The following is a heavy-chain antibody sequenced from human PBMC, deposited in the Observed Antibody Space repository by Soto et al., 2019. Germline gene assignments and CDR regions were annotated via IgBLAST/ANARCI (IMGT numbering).Heavy chain of an antibody. J-gene: IGHJ4*02. CDR1: GVTVGNNY. CDR3: AKDGRGSGSHYNSFGY. D-gene: IGHD3-10*01. Sequence: EVQLVESGGGLIQPGGSLKLSCAASGVTVGNNYMSWVRQAPGKGLEWVSLIYSTGTTKYADSVKGRFTVTRDNPKNTLYLQMNSLRAEDTAVYYCAKDGRGSGSHYNSFGYWGQGTLVTVSS. V-gene: IGHV3-53*01. CDR2: IYSTGTT.